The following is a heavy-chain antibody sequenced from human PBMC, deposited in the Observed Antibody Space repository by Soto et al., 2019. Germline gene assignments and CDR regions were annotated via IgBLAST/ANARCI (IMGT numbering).Heavy chain of an antibody. D-gene: IGHD6-19*01. Sequence: ASVKVSCKVSGYTLTELSMHWVRQAPGKGLEWMGGFDPEDGETIYAQKFQGRVTMTEDTSTDTAYMELSSLRSEDTAVYYCATLLTKQWLATQYYFDYWGQGTLVTVSS. V-gene: IGHV1-24*01. CDR3: ATLLTKQWLATQYYFDY. CDR1: GYTLTELS. J-gene: IGHJ4*02. CDR2: FDPEDGET.